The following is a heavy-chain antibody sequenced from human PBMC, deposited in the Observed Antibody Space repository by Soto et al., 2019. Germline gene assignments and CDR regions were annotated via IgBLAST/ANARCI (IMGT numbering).Heavy chain of an antibody. Sequence: PGWSLRLSCVASGFSLSDYAVNWVRQAPGKGLEWVSFISSDSRTIYYADSVEGRFTVSRDNARNSVSLQMDSLRDEDAAVYYCARIKLVEWFFINVDVYDMDVWGQGTPVTVSS. CDR1: GFSLSDYA. J-gene: IGHJ6*02. D-gene: IGHD3-3*01. CDR2: ISSDSRTI. CDR3: ARIKLVEWFFINVDVYDMDV. V-gene: IGHV3-48*02.